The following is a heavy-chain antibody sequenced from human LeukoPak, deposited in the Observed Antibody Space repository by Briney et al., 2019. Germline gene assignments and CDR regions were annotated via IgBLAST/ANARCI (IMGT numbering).Heavy chain of an antibody. CDR3: ARARDFWSGYYTWFDY. J-gene: IGHJ4*02. D-gene: IGHD3-3*01. V-gene: IGHV3-21*01. Sequence: PGGSLRLSCAASGFTFSSYGMNWVRQAPGKGLEWVSSISSSSSYIYYADSVKGRFTISRDNAKNSLYLQMNSLRAEDTAVYYCARARDFWSGYYTWFDYWGQGTLVTVSS. CDR2: ISSSSSYI. CDR1: GFTFSSYG.